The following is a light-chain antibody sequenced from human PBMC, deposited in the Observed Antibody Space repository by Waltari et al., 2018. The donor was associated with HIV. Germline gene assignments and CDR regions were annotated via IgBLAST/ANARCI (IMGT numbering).Light chain of an antibody. V-gene: IGLV2-8*01. CDR2: EVS. CDR3: SSYGGSANLL. J-gene: IGLJ2*01. CDR1: SSAVGGCTM. Sequence: SALTSPYAESGSPGQSATISGPRPSSAVGGCTMFSWYQQYPGKAPKLMIYEVSKRPSGVPDSFSGSKSANTASLTVSELQAEDEADYYCSSYGGSANLLFGGGTKLTVL.